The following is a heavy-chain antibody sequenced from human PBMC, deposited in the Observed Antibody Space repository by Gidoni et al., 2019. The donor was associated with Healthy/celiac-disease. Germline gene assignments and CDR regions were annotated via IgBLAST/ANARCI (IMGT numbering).Heavy chain of an antibody. D-gene: IGHD4-17*01. V-gene: IGHV1-69*01. CDR3: ARGAARLRNNYYYYYMDV. Sequence: QVQLVQSGAEVKKPGSSVKVSCKASGGTFSSYAISWVRQAPGQGLEWMGGIIPIFGTANYAQKFQGRVTITADESTSTAYMELSSLRSEDTAVYYCARGAARLRNNYYYYYMDVWGKGTTVTVSS. CDR2: IIPIFGTA. J-gene: IGHJ6*03. CDR1: GGTFSSYA.